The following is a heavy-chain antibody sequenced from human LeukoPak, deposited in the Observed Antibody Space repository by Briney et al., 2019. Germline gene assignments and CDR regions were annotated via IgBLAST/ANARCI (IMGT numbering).Heavy chain of an antibody. CDR2: IYYSGST. D-gene: IGHD3-3*01. J-gene: IGHJ6*03. CDR3: ARLHYDFWGVNYYYYMDV. V-gene: IGHV4-59*01. CDR1: GGSISSYY. Sequence: SETLSLTCTVSGGSISSYYWSWIRQPPGKGLEWNGYIYYSGSTNYNPSLKSRVTISVDTSKNQFSLKLSSVTAADTAVYYCARLHYDFWGVNYYYYMDVWGKGTTVTVSS.